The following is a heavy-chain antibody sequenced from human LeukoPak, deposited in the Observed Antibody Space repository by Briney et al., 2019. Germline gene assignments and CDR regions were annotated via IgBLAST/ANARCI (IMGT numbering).Heavy chain of an antibody. J-gene: IGHJ4*02. V-gene: IGHV3-21*01. CDR3: ARSPAADYYDSSGYDLDY. D-gene: IGHD3-22*01. CDR2: ISSSSHYI. CDR1: GFTFSSYS. Sequence: GGSLRLSCAASGFTFSSYSLNWVRQAPGMGLEWVSSISSSSHYIYYADSVKGRFTISRDNAKNSLYLQMNSLRAEDTAVYYCARSPAADYYDSSGYDLDYWGQGTLVTVSS.